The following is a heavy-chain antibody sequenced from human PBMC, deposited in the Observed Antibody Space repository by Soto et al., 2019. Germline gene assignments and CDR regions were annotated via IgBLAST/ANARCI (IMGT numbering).Heavy chain of an antibody. Sequence: PWGSLRLSCASSGFTFSSYGMPWVRQAPAKGLDLVAVISYHGSNRYYADSVKGRFTISRDNSKNTLYLQMNSLRAEDTAVYYCAKDKNPSRLERLLYYYGMDVWGQGTTVTVSS. CDR2: ISYHGSNR. J-gene: IGHJ6*01. D-gene: IGHD1-1*01. CDR1: GFTFSSYG. CDR3: AKDKNPSRLERLLYYYGMDV. V-gene: IGHV3-30*18.